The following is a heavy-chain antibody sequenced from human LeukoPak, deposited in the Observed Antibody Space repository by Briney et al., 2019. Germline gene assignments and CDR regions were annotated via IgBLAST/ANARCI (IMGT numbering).Heavy chain of an antibody. CDR3: ARDDILTGIDY. V-gene: IGHV4-59*01. Sequence: SETLSLTCTVSGGSISSYYWSWLRRPPGRGLEWFGYIYYSGSTNYNPSLKSRVTISVDTSKNQFSLKLSSVTAADTAVYYCARDDILTGIDYWGQGTLVTVSS. J-gene: IGHJ4*02. D-gene: IGHD3-9*01. CDR1: GGSISSYY. CDR2: IYYSGST.